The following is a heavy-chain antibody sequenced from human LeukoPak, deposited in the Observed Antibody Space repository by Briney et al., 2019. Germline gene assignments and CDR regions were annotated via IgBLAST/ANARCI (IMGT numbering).Heavy chain of an antibody. Sequence: SETLSLTCAVYGGSFSGYYWSWIRQPPGKGPEWIGYVYRSGNTNYNPSLKSRVTTSVDTSKNHFSLNLTSVTAADTAVYYCARVKDFAYSFFDLWGRGTLVTVSS. V-gene: IGHV4-59*01. CDR3: ARVKDFAYSFFDL. J-gene: IGHJ2*01. CDR1: GGSFSGYY. CDR2: VYRSGNT.